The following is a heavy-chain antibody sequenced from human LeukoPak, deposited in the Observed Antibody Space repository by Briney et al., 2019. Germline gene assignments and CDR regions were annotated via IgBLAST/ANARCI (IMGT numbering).Heavy chain of an antibody. CDR3: ARDGCSGGSCYFDY. CDR1: GFTFSRYN. J-gene: IGHJ4*02. D-gene: IGHD2-15*01. CDR2: ISSSTSIT. V-gene: IGHV3-48*02. Sequence: GGSLRLSCAAPGFTFSRYNMNWVRQAPGKGLEWVSYISSSTSITYCEDSVTGRFTISRDNDKNSLYLQMNSLRDEDTAIYYCARDGCSGGSCYFDYWGQGTLVTVSS.